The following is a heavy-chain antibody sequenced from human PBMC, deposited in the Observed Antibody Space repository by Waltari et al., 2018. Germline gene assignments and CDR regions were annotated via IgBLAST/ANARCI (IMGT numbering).Heavy chain of an antibody. J-gene: IGHJ6*03. CDR3: AGGDGGYYYYKMDV. CDR2: IMPDISET. D-gene: IGHD3-10*01. Sequence: QVQLVQSGAEAKQPGSSVRVSCRASGGTVTSESVNWVRPAPGKGLEWMGRIMPDISETKYAVKFQGRITITADKSTGTVYMELSSLRSDDTAVYYCAGGDGGYYYYKMDVWGQGTTVTVSS. V-gene: IGHV1-69*02. CDR1: GGTVTSES.